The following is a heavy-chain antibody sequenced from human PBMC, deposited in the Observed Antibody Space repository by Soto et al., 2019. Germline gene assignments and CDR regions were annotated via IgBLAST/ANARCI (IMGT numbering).Heavy chain of an antibody. CDR2: VHNSWGS. CDR3: ARQGFGPLHGLVDV. CDR1: GGSINSYY. D-gene: IGHD3-10*01. J-gene: IGHJ6*02. Sequence: QVQLQESGPGLVKPSETLSLSCTVSGGSINSYYWSWIRQSPGKRMEWIGYVHNSWGSSYNPSLQSRVTISLDTSKSQFSLKVTSVTATDTAVYYCARQGFGPLHGLVDVWGQGTTVTVSS. V-gene: IGHV4-59*08.